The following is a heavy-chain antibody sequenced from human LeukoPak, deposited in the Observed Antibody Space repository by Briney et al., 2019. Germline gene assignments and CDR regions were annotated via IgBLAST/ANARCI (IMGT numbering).Heavy chain of an antibody. V-gene: IGHV4-34*01. CDR3: ARRVVVVAATTSDFDY. CDR2: INHSGST. Sequence: SETLSLTCAVYGGSFSGYYWSWIRQPPGKGLEWIGEINHSGSTNYNPSLKSRVTISVDTSKNQFSLKLSSATAADTAVYYCARRVVVVAATTSDFDYWGQGTLVTVSS. CDR1: GGSFSGYY. J-gene: IGHJ4*02. D-gene: IGHD2-15*01.